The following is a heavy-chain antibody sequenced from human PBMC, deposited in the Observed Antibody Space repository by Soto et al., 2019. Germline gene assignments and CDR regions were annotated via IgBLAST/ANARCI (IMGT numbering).Heavy chain of an antibody. Sequence: QVQLQESGPGLVKPSQTLSLTCTVSGGSNIRDGYYWSWIRQHPGKGLEWIAYISYSGSSYSNPSLKSRVTISADTSKNQFSLRLNSVTAAETALYFCSRPTPAGSADFWGQGTLVTVSS. D-gene: IGHD2-2*01. CDR2: ISYSGSS. J-gene: IGHJ4*02. CDR3: SRPTPAGSADF. V-gene: IGHV4-31*03. CDR1: GGSNIRDGYY.